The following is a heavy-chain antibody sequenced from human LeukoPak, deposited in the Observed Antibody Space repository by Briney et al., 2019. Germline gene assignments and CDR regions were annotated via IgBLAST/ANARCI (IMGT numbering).Heavy chain of an antibody. CDR1: GGSFSGYY. CDR3: ARLTGYSSESWFDP. V-gene: IGHV4-59*01. D-gene: IGHD3-9*01. CDR2: IYYSGST. Sequence: SETLSLTCAVYGGSFSGYYWSWIRQPPGKGLEWIGYIYYSGSTNYNPSLKSRVTISVHTSKNQFSLKLSSVTAADTAVYYCARLTGYSSESWFDPWGQGTLVTVSS. J-gene: IGHJ5*02.